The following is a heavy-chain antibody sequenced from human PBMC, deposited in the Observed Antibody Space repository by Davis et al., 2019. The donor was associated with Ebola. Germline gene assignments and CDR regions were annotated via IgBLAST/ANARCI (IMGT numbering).Heavy chain of an antibody. V-gene: IGHV3-7*03. CDR2: IKQDGTEK. J-gene: IGHJ6*02. CDR1: GFTFSGYW. CDR3: VKDLDV. Sequence: GESLKISCAASGFTFSGYWMSWVRQAPGKGLEWVANIKQDGTEKHYVDSVRGRFAISRDNAKDLLYLQMDSVTIDDTAVYFCVKDLDVWGPGATVTVSS.